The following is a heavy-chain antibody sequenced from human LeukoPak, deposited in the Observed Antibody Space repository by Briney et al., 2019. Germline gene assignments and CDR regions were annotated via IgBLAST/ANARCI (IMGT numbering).Heavy chain of an antibody. CDR1: VGSFSGYY. J-gene: IGHJ4*02. Sequence: SSETLSLTCAVYVGSFSGYYWSWIRQPPGKDLEWIGEINHSGNTNYNPSLKSRVTISVDTSKNQFSLKLSSLTAADTAVYYCARDQGGLWGQGTLVTVSS. D-gene: IGHD3-16*01. V-gene: IGHV4-34*01. CDR3: ARDQGGL. CDR2: INHSGNT.